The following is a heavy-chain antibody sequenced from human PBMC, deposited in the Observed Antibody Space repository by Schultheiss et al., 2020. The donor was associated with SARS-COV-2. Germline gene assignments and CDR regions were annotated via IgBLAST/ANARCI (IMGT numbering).Heavy chain of an antibody. V-gene: IGHV3-30*03. Sequence: GGSLRLSCAASGFTFSSYWMSWVRQAPGKGLEWVAVISYDGSNKYYADSVKGRFTISRDNSKNTLYLQMNSLRAEDTAVYYCARAGIAVAGPFDYWGQGTLVTVSS. D-gene: IGHD6-19*01. CDR2: ISYDGSNK. CDR1: GFTFSSYW. CDR3: ARAGIAVAGPFDY. J-gene: IGHJ4*02.